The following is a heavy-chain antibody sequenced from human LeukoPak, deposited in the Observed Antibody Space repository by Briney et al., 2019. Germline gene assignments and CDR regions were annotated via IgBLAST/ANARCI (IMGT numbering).Heavy chain of an antibody. CDR2: INPNSGGT. Sequence: ASVKVSCKASGYTFTGYYMHWVRQAPGQGLEWMGRINPNSGGTNYAQKFQGRVTMTRDTSISTAYMELSRLRSDDTAMYYCARDHIALGDWFDPWGQGTLVTVSS. CDR3: ARDHIALGDWFDP. V-gene: IGHV1-2*06. CDR1: GYTFTGYY. J-gene: IGHJ5*02. D-gene: IGHD6-19*01.